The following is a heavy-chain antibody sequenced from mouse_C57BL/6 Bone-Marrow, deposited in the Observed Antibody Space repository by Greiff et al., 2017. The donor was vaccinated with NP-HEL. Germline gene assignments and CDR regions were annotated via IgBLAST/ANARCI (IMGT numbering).Heavy chain of an antibody. CDR1: GFTFSSYA. Sequence: EVMLVESGGGLVKPGGSLKLSCAASGFTFSSYAMSWVRQTPEKRLEWVATISDGGSYTYYPDNVKGRFTISRDNAKNNLYLQMSHLKSEDTAMYYCARRDSSGGFDYWGQGTTLTVSS. CDR3: ARRDSSGGFDY. J-gene: IGHJ2*01. D-gene: IGHD3-2*02. CDR2: ISDGGSYT. V-gene: IGHV5-4*03.